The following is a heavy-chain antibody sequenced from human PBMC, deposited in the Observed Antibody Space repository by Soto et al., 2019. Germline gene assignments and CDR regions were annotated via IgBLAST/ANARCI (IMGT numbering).Heavy chain of an antibody. CDR2: INPNSGGT. CDR1: GYTFTGYY. CDR3: AREYYGSGTDGAFDI. D-gene: IGHD3-10*01. Sequence: ASVKVSCKASGYTFTGYYMHWVRQAPGQGLEWMGWINPNSGGTNYAQKFQGWVTMTRDTSISTAYIELSRLRSDDTAVYYCAREYYGSGTDGAFDICGQGTMVTVSS. J-gene: IGHJ3*02. V-gene: IGHV1-2*04.